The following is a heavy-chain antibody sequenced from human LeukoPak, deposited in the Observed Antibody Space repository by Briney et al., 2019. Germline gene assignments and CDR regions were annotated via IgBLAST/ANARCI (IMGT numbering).Heavy chain of an antibody. J-gene: IGHJ3*02. V-gene: IGHV3-30*04. CDR3: ARDQPTAFDI. CDR2: ISYDGTNK. Sequence: GGSLRLSCAASGFTFSSYAMNWVRQAPGKGLEWVAIISYDGTNKYYVDSVKGRFTISRDNSKNTVYLQMNSLRGDDTAMFYCARDQPTAFDIWGQGTMVTVSS. CDR1: GFTFSSYA.